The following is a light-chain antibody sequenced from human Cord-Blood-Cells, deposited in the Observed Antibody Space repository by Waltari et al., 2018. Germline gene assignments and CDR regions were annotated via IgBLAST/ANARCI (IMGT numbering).Light chain of an antibody. CDR2: DVS. J-gene: IGLJ2*01. Sequence: QSALTQPRSVSGSPGQSVTISCTGTSSDVGGYNYVSWYQQHPGKAPKLMIYDVSKLASGVPDRFSGSKSGNTASLTISGLQAEDEADYYCCSYAGSYNVVFGGGTKLTVL. V-gene: IGLV2-11*01. CDR3: CSYAGSYNVV. CDR1: SSDVGGYNY.